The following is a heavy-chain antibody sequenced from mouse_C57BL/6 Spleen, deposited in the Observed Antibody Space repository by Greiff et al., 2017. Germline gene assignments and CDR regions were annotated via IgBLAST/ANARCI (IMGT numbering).Heavy chain of an antibody. CDR2: ISYDGSN. D-gene: IGHD1-1*01. V-gene: IGHV3-6*01. J-gene: IGHJ1*03. CDR3: ARVHYGSTWYFDV. CDR1: GYSITSGYY. Sequence: ESGPGLVKPSQSLSLTCSVTGYSITSGYYWNWIRQFPGNKLEWMGYISYDGSNNYNPSLKNRISITRDTSKNQFFLKLNSVTTEDTATYYCARVHYGSTWYFDVWGTGTTVTVSS.